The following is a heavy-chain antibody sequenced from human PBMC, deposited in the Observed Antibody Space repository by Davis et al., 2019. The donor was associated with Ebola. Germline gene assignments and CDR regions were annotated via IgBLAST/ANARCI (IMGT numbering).Heavy chain of an antibody. Sequence: GESLKISCAASGFTFSSYVMHWVRQAPGKGLEWVAVIWYDGSNKYYADSVKGRFTISRDNSKNTLYLQMNSLRAEDTAVYYCARDGSTWYDILTGYYYGMDVWGQGTTVTVSS. CDR3: ARDGSTWYDILTGYYYGMDV. J-gene: IGHJ6*02. CDR1: GFTFSSYV. CDR2: IWYDGSNK. V-gene: IGHV3-33*01. D-gene: IGHD3-9*01.